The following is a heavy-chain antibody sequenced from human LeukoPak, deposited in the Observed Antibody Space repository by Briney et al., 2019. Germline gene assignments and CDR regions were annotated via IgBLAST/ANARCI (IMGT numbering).Heavy chain of an antibody. CDR1: GGSFSGYY. Sequence: SETLSLTCAVYGGSFSGYYWSWIRQPPGKGLEWIGEINHSGSTNYNPSLKSRVTISVDTSKNQFSLKLSSVTAADTAVYYCATPYGATPGAFDILGQGTMVTVSS. J-gene: IGHJ3*02. V-gene: IGHV4-34*01. CDR2: INHSGST. D-gene: IGHD4-17*01. CDR3: ATPYGATPGAFDI.